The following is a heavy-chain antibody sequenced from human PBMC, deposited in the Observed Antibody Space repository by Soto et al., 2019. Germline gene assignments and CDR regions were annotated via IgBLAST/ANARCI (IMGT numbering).Heavy chain of an antibody. V-gene: IGHV1-3*01. Sequence: ASVKVSCTASGYTLTRYSIHWVRQAPGQRLEWMGWINAGNGNTKFSQKFQGRVTITRDTSASTAYMELRGLRSEDTAVYYCAILGTYYFDNSDNYFDFWGQGTLVTVSS. D-gene: IGHD3-22*01. CDR3: AILGTYYFDNSDNYFDF. J-gene: IGHJ4*02. CDR2: INAGNGNT. CDR1: GYTLTRYS.